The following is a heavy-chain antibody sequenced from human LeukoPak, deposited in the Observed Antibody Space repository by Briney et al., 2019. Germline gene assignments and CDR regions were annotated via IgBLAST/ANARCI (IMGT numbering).Heavy chain of an antibody. D-gene: IGHD7-27*01. CDR1: GGSISSYY. CDR3: ATTPTTTGDATFDY. Sequence: SETLSLTCTVSGGSISSYYWSWIRQPAGKGLEWIGRFFTTGSANYNPSLRSRVTMSVDTSKNQFSLKLDSVTAADTAVYYCATTPTTTGDATFDYWGQGTLVTVSS. V-gene: IGHV4-4*07. J-gene: IGHJ4*02. CDR2: FFTTGSA.